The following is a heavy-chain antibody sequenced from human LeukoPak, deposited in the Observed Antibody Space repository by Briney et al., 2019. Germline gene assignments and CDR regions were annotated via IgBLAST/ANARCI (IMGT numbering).Heavy chain of an antibody. CDR1: GGTFSSYT. D-gene: IGHD4-23*01. Sequence: SVKVSCKASGGTFSSYTIGWVRQAPGQGLEWMGRIIPILGIANYAQKFQGRVTITADKSTSTAYMELSSLRSEDTAVYYCAREGSGNPLDYWGQGTLVTVSS. V-gene: IGHV1-69*04. J-gene: IGHJ4*02. CDR2: IIPILGIA. CDR3: AREGSGNPLDY.